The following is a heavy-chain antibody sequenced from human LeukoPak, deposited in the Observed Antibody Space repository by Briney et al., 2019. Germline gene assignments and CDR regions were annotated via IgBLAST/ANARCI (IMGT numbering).Heavy chain of an antibody. Sequence: SETLSLTCAVSGGSISSSNWWSWVRQPPGKGLEWIGEIYHSGSTNYNPSLKSRVTISVDTSKNQFSLKLSSVTAADTAVYYCARRLTDNWYFDLWGRGTLVTVSS. J-gene: IGHJ2*01. D-gene: IGHD1-20*01. CDR1: GGSISSSNW. CDR2: IYHSGST. CDR3: ARRLTDNWYFDL. V-gene: IGHV4-4*02.